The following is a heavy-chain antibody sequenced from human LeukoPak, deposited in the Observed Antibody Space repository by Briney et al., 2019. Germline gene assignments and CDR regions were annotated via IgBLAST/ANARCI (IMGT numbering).Heavy chain of an antibody. Sequence: SETLSLTCTVSGGSLNFYYWSWIRPPAGRGLEWIGRIYSTGSTNYSPSLKSRVTMSVDKSKNQFSLNLSSVTAADTAVYYCARGITDPYSFDSWGQGTLVTVSS. V-gene: IGHV4-4*07. CDR3: ARGITDPYSFDS. J-gene: IGHJ4*02. D-gene: IGHD2-21*01. CDR2: IYSTGST. CDR1: GGSLNFYY.